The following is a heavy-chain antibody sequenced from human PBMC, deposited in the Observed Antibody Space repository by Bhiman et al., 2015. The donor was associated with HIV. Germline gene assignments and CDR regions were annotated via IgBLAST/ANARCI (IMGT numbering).Heavy chain of an antibody. CDR3: ARGPWWLLHYYLDY. V-gene: IGHV3-7*05. CDR1: GFTFSTYW. CDR2: IKQDGSEK. Sequence: EVQLLESGGGLVQPGGSLRVSCAASGFTFSTYWMSWVRQAPGKGLEWVANIKQDGSEKYYVDSVKGRFTISRDNAKNSLFLQMNSLRAEDTAVYYCARGPWWLLHYYLDYWGQGTLVTVSS. D-gene: IGHD2-15*01. J-gene: IGHJ4*02.